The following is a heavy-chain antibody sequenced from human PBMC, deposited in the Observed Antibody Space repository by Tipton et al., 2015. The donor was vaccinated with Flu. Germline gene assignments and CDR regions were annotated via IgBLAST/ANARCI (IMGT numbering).Heavy chain of an antibody. CDR3: ASIIAVAGTSRFDY. J-gene: IGHJ4*02. CDR1: GGSISSSSYY. V-gene: IGHV4-39*01. D-gene: IGHD6-19*01. Sequence: TLSLTCTVSGGSISSSSYYWGWIRQPPGKGLEWIGSIYYSGGTYYNPSLKSRVTISVDTSKNQFSLKLSSVTAADTEVYYCASIIAVAGTSRFDYWGQGTLVTVSS. CDR2: IYYSGGT.